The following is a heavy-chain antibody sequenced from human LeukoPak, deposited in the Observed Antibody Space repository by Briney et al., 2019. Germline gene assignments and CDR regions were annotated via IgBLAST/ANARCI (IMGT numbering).Heavy chain of an antibody. CDR1: GGSISSYY. CDR3: ARVRGGTNWIDY. J-gene: IGHJ4*02. V-gene: IGHV4-59*01. CDR2: IYYSGST. D-gene: IGHD1-1*01. Sequence: SETLSLTCTVSGGSISSYYWSWIRQPPGKGLEWIGYIYYSGSTNYNPSLKSRATISVDTSKNQFSLKLSSVTAADTAVYYCARVRGGTNWIDYWGQGTLVTVSS.